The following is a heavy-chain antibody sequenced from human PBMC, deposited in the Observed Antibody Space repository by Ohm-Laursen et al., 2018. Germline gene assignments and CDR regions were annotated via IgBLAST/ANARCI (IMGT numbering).Heavy chain of an antibody. CDR3: AKESSRYCTGGTCYPGGYFDY. J-gene: IGHJ4*02. Sequence: SLRLSCAASGFTFSSYAMSWVRQAPGKGLEWVSVISGSGHRTYYADSVKGRFAISRDNSKNTLYLQMNSLRAEDTAIYYCAKESSRYCTGGTCYPGGYFDYWGQGTLVTVSS. CDR1: GFTFSSYA. D-gene: IGHD2-8*02. CDR2: ISGSGHRT. V-gene: IGHV3-23*01.